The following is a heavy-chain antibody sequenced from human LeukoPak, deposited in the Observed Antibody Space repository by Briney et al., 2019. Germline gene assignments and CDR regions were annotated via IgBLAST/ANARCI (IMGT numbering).Heavy chain of an antibody. CDR1: GFTFSSST. V-gene: IGHV3-21*01. CDR3: ARDFLNAIDI. Sequence: PGGSLRLSCVASGFTFSSSTMTWVRQSPGKGLEWVSSISSSSTYIYYADSVKGRFIISRDNAKNSPYLQMNSLRAEDTAVFYCARDFLNAIDIWGQGTMVTVSS. CDR2: ISSSSTYI. J-gene: IGHJ3*02. D-gene: IGHD2/OR15-2a*01.